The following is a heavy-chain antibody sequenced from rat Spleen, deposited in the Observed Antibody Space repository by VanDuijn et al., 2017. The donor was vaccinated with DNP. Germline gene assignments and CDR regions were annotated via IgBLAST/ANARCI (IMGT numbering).Heavy chain of an antibody. CDR3: ARHETVAGVPWAMDA. J-gene: IGHJ2*01. Sequence: QVQLEESGPGLMQPSETLSLTCTVSGFSLTSNGVGWVRQPLGKGLVWLGTIWSGGNTNYNSAVQSRLSINRDTSKRQVFLKMNSLQAEDIGTYYCARHETVAGVPWAMDAWGQGVMVTVSS. CDR1: GFSLTSNG. CDR2: IWSGGNT. V-gene: IGHV2-72*01. D-gene: IGHD1-2*01.